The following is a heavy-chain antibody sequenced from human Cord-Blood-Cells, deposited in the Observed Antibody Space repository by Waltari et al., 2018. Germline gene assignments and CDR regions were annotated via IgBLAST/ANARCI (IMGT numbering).Heavy chain of an antibody. J-gene: IGHJ4*02. V-gene: IGHV1-69*01. CDR2: IIPILGTA. CDR3: ARSSYYYDSSGYYFDY. Sequence: QVQLVQSGAEVKKPGSSVKVSCKASGGTFSSYAISWVRQAPGQGLEWMGGIIPILGTANYAQKFQGRVTITADESTSTAYRELSSLRSEDTAVYYCARSSYYYDSSGYYFDYWGQGTLVTVSS. D-gene: IGHD3-22*01. CDR1: GGTFSSYA.